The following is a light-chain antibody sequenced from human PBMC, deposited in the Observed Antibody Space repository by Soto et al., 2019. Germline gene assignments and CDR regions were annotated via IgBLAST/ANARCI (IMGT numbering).Light chain of an antibody. V-gene: IGKV3-11*01. CDR3: QQRSNWLT. CDR2: DAS. CDR1: QSVSSC. J-gene: IGKJ4*01. Sequence: EIVLTQSPATLSLSPGERATLSCRASQSVSSCLAWYQQKPGQAPRLLIYDASNRATGIPARFSGSGSGTDFTLTISSLDPEDFAVYYCQQRSNWLTFGGGTKVEIK.